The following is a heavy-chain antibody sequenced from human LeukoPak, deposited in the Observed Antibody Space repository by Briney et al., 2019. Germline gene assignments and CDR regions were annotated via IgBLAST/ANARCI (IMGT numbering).Heavy chain of an antibody. J-gene: IGHJ4*02. V-gene: IGHV4-34*01. Sequence: SETLSLTCAVYGGAFSGYYWSWIRQPPGKGLDWIGEINHSGSTNYNPSLKSRVTISVDTSKNQFSLKLSSVTAADTAVYYCARLEVVTPPYYFDYWGQGTLVTVSS. CDR2: INHSGST. CDR3: ARLEVVTPPYYFDY. CDR1: GGAFSGYY. D-gene: IGHD4-23*01.